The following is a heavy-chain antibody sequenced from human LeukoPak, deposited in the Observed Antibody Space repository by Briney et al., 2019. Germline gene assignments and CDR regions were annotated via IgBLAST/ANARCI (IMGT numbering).Heavy chain of an antibody. V-gene: IGHV3-30*03. CDR1: GFTFSSHG. Sequence: GGSLRLSCAASGFTFSSHGMHWVRQAPGKGLEWVAVISYDGSNKYYADSVKGRFTISRDNSKNTLYLQMNSLRAEDTAVYYCARSQIKNYYGSGSVDYWGQGTLVTVSS. J-gene: IGHJ4*02. CDR2: ISYDGSNK. D-gene: IGHD3-10*01. CDR3: ARSQIKNYYGSGSVDY.